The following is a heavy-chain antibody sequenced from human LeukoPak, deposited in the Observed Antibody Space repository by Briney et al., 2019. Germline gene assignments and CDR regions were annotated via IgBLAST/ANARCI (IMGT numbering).Heavy chain of an antibody. CDR2: ISSSGSTI. D-gene: IGHD6-13*01. CDR3: ARGSSRDSSTFVDSDY. J-gene: IGHJ4*02. V-gene: IGHV3-48*03. CDR1: GFTFSSYE. Sequence: GGSLRLSCAASGFTFSSYEMNWVRQAPGKGLEWVSYISSSGSTIYYADSVKGRFTISRDNAKNSLYLQMNSLRAEDTAVYYCARGSSRDSSTFVDSDYWGQGTLVTVSS.